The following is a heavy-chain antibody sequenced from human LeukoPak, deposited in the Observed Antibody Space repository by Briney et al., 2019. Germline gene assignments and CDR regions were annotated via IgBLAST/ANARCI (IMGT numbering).Heavy chain of an antibody. CDR2: FDPEDGET. D-gene: IGHD6-6*01. V-gene: IGHV1-24*01. J-gene: IGHJ4*02. CDR3: ATGEIAARPFDY. CDR1: GSTLTELS. Sequence: SVKVSCKVSGSTLTELSMHWVRQAPGKGLEWMGGFDPEDGETFQGRVIMTEDTSTDTAYMELSSLRSEDTAVYYCATGEIAARPFDYWGQGTLVTVSS.